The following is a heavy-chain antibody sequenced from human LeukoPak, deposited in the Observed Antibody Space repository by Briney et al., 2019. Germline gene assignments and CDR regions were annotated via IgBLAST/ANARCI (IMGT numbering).Heavy chain of an antibody. CDR2: INAGNGNT. D-gene: IGHD3-9*01. Sequence: GPVKVSCNASGYTFTSYAMHWVRQAPGQRLEWMGWINAGNGNTKYSQKFQGRVTITRDTSASTAYMELSSLRSEDTAVYYCARGVHDILTGYYLEYWGQGTLVTVSS. CDR1: GYTFTSYA. J-gene: IGHJ4*02. V-gene: IGHV1-3*01. CDR3: ARGVHDILTGYYLEY.